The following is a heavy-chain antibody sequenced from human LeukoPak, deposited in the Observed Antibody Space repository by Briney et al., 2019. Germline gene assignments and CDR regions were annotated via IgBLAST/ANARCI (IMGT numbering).Heavy chain of an antibody. V-gene: IGHV3-11*01. CDR3: ARDLGAQGAFDI. J-gene: IGHJ3*02. Sequence: GRSLRLSCAVSGFTLSDYYTSWIRPAPGRVLEWVSYISSSGSTIYYADSVKGRFTISRDNAKNSLYLQMNSLRAEDTAVYYCARDLGAQGAFDIWGQGTMVTVSS. D-gene: IGHD1-26*01. CDR1: GFTLSDYY. CDR2: ISSSGSTI.